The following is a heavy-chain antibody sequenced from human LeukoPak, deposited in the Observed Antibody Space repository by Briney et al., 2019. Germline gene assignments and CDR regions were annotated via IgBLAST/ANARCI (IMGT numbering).Heavy chain of an antibody. CDR1: GFSFSDSY. CDR2: IKSSDTST. D-gene: IGHD2/OR15-2a*01. V-gene: IGHV3-11*01. CDR3: ARRGNMSSHAFDI. Sequence: GGSLRLSCAASGFSFSDSYMSWIRQAPGQGLEWLSYIKSSDTSTFYEDSVKGRFTVSRDNAKNSLYLQMNSLRAEDTAVYYCARRGNMSSHAFDIWGQGTVVTVSS. J-gene: IGHJ3*02.